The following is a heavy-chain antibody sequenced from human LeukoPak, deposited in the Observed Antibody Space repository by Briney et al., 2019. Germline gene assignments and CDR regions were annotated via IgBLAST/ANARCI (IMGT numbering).Heavy chain of an antibody. D-gene: IGHD1-26*01. J-gene: IGHJ3*02. Sequence: VSVKVSCKASGYTFTGYYMHWVRQAPGQGLEWMGWINPNSGGTNYAQKFQGRVTMTRDTSISTAYMELSRLRSDDTAVYYCARDPVIVGASAAFDIWGQGTMVTVSS. CDR2: INPNSGGT. V-gene: IGHV1-2*02. CDR1: GYTFTGYY. CDR3: ARDPVIVGASAAFDI.